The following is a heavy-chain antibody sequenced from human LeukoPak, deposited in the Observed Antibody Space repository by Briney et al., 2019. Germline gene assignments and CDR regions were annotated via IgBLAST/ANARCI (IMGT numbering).Heavy chain of an antibody. J-gene: IGHJ4*02. CDR1: GYLFINYG. V-gene: IGHV1-18*01. D-gene: IGHD6-19*01. CDR2: ISPYSGNT. Sequence: ASVRVSCKASGYLFINYGISWLRQAPGQGLECMGWISPYSGNTDYAQKLQGRVTMSTDASTTTAYMELRSLRFDDTAVYYCARTSGVSVAGSPYYFDFWGQGTLISVSS. CDR3: ARTSGVSVAGSPYYFDF.